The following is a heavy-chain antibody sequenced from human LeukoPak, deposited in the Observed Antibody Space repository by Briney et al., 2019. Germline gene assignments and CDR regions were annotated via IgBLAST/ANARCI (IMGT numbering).Heavy chain of an antibody. CDR2: ISGSGGST. CDR1: GFTFSSYA. D-gene: IGHD3-22*01. Sequence: GGSLRLSCAASGFTFSSYAMSWVRQAPGKGLEWVSAISGSGGSTYYADSVKGRFTISRDSSKNTLYLQMNSLRAEDTAVYYCAKVYYYDSSGYSIYDAFDIWGQGTMVTVSS. J-gene: IGHJ3*02. CDR3: AKVYYYDSSGYSIYDAFDI. V-gene: IGHV3-23*01.